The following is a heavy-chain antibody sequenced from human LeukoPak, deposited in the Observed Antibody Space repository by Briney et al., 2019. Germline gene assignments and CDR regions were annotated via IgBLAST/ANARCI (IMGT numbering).Heavy chain of an antibody. CDR3: ARGLRDNLTGNDVLDM. V-gene: IGHV1-8*01. CDR1: GNFLSTHD. Sequence: GASVKVSCKASGNFLSTHDINWVRQAPGQGLEWMGWMNFNGGYTGYARKFRDRVIMTRDASITTAYMELRSLRSEDTALYFCARGLRDNLTGNDVLDMWGLGTMVIVSS. J-gene: IGHJ3*02. CDR2: MNFNGGYT. D-gene: IGHD3-9*01.